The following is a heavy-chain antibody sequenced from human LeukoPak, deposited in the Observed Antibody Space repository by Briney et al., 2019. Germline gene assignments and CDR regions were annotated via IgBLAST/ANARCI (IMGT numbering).Heavy chain of an antibody. CDR3: VAAGDY. D-gene: IGHD3-10*01. CDR1: GFTFGSYT. Sequence: RTGGSLRLSCAVSGFTFGSYTINWVRQAPGKGLEWVSHISSTSTTYYADSVKGRFTTSRDNAKNLLYLQMNSLRDEDTAVYYCVAAGDYWGQGTLVTVSS. V-gene: IGHV3-48*02. CDR2: ISSTSTT. J-gene: IGHJ4*02.